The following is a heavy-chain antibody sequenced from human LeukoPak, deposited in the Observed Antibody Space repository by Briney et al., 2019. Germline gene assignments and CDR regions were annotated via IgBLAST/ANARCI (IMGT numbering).Heavy chain of an antibody. D-gene: IGHD5-24*01. CDR1: GGSISSSTYY. V-gene: IGHV4-31*03. J-gene: IGHJ4*02. Sequence: SETMSLTCTVSGGSISSSTYYWNWIRQYPGKGLEWIGYIYNSGTTYYNPSLKSRVTISVDTSKNQFSLKLNSMSAADTAVYYCVEAPNPYYFDDWGQGTLVTVSS. CDR3: VEAPNPYYFDD. CDR2: IYNSGTT.